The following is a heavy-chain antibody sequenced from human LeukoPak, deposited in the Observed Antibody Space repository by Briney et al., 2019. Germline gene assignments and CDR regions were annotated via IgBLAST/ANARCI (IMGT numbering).Heavy chain of an antibody. D-gene: IGHD2-2*01. J-gene: IGHJ6*03. CDR2: IYWNDDK. Sequence: SGPTLVNPTQTLTLTCTFSGFSLSTSGVGVGWIRQPPGKALEWLALIYWNDDKRYSPSLKSRLTITKDTSKNQVVPTMTNMDPVDTATYYCAHGGVPAAKSLSPWDYYYYYMDVWGKGTTVTVSS. CDR1: GFSLSTSGVG. CDR3: AHGGVPAAKSLSPWDYYYYYMDV. V-gene: IGHV2-5*01.